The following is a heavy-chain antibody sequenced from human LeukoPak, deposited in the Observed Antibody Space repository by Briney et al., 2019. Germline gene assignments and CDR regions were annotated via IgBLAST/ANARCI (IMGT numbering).Heavy chain of an antibody. Sequence: SETLSLTCTVSGGFISRDYWSWIRQPPGKGLEWIGYIYYTGSTNYNPSLKSRVTISVDTSKNQFSLKLSSVTAADTAVYYCARDRPGSSSLDYWGQGTLVTVSS. V-gene: IGHV4-59*01. CDR1: GGFISRDY. CDR3: ARDRPGSSSLDY. CDR2: IYYTGST. J-gene: IGHJ4*02. D-gene: IGHD6-13*01.